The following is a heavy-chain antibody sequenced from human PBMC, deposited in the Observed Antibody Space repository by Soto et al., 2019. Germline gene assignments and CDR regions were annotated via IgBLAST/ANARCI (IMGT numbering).Heavy chain of an antibody. CDR1: ELSFSRWA. Sequence: CGVAELSFSRWAMSRFRKTPGKGLEWVSAISGSGGSTYYADSVKGRFTISRDNSKNTLYLQMNSLRAEDTAVYYCAKDSVLVADPRTKYYFYAMDVWGNGTTVPVSS. D-gene: IGHD2-15*01. CDR2: ISGSGGST. V-gene: IGHV3-23*01. CDR3: AKDSVLVADPRTKYYFYAMDV. J-gene: IGHJ6*04.